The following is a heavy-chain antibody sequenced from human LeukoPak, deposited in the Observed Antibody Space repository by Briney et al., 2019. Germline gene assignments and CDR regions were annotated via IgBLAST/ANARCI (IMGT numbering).Heavy chain of an antibody. V-gene: IGHV1-69*04. CDR3: ARDGGYCSSASCYKYFDY. D-gene: IGHD2-2*02. CDR1: GGTFSSFA. CDR2: IIPIFGIA. J-gene: IGHJ4*02. Sequence: GASVKVSCKASGGTFSSFAISWVRQAPGQGLEWMGRIIPIFGIANYAQKFQDRVTITADRPTSTAYMELSSLRSEDTAVYYCARDGGYCSSASCYKYFDYWGQGTLVTVSS.